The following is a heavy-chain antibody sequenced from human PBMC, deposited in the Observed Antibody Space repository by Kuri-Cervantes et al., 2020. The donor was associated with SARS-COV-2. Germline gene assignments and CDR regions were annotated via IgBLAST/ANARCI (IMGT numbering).Heavy chain of an antibody. CDR3: ARHRAPATHNWFDP. Sequence: GESLKISCKSSGYSFTSYWIGRVRQMPGKGLEWMGIIYPGDSDTRYSPSFQGQVTISADKSISTAYLQWSSLKASDTAMDYCARHRAPATHNWFDPWGQGTLVTVSS. V-gene: IGHV5-51*01. CDR1: GYSFTSYW. CDR2: IYPGDSDT. J-gene: IGHJ5*02. D-gene: IGHD2-15*01.